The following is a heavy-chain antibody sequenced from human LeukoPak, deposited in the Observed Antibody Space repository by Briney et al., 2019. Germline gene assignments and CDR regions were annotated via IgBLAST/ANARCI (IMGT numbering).Heavy chain of an antibody. Sequence: GGSLRLSCTASGFTVSTNYTSWVRQAPGKGLEWVSVIYSGGSTYYADSVRGRFTISRDNSKNTLYLQMSRLRAEDTAVYYCARDKISSGRYRGFDYWGQGTLVTVSS. J-gene: IGHJ4*02. CDR1: GFTVSTNY. CDR2: IYSGGST. CDR3: ARDKISSGRYRGFDY. D-gene: IGHD6-19*01. V-gene: IGHV3-53*01.